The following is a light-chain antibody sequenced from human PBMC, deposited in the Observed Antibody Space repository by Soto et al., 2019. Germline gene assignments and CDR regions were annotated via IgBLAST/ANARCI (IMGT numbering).Light chain of an antibody. CDR1: SSNIGAGYD. Sequence: QAVVTQTPSVSGAPGQRVTISCTGRSSNIGAGYDVHWYQHLPGTAPKLLIYGTTNRPSGVPDRFSGSKSGISASLAITGLQAEDEADYYCHSYDSSLSASVFGAGTKVT. CDR2: GTT. V-gene: IGLV1-40*01. J-gene: IGLJ1*01. CDR3: HSYDSSLSASV.